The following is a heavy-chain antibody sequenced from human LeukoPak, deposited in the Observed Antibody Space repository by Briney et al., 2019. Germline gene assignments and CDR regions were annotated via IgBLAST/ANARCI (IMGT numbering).Heavy chain of an antibody. Sequence: GGSLRLSCAASGFTFSSYGMHWVRQAPGKGLEWVAFIRYDGSNKYYADSVKGRFTISRDNSKNTLYLQMNSLRAEDTAVYYCAKVRLSSWDRCGMDVWGQGTTVTVSS. D-gene: IGHD6-13*01. CDR3: AKVRLSSWDRCGMDV. CDR1: GFTFSSYG. V-gene: IGHV3-30*02. J-gene: IGHJ6*02. CDR2: IRYDGSNK.